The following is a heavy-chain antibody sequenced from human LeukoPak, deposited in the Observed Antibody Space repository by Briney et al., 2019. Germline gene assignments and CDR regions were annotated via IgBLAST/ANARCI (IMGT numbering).Heavy chain of an antibody. J-gene: IGHJ4*02. CDR1: GFTFSSYS. Sequence: GGSLRLSCAASGFTFSSYSMNWVRQAPGRGLEWVSSISSSSSYIYYADSVKGRFTISRDNAKNSLYLQMNSLRAEDTAVYYCAGEALSSTITHWGQGTLVTVSS. V-gene: IGHV3-21*01. CDR2: ISSSSSYI. CDR3: AGEALSSTITH. D-gene: IGHD2-2*01.